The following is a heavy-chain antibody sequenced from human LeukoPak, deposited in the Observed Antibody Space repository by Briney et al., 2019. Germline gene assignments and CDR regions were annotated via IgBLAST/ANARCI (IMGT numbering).Heavy chain of an antibody. V-gene: IGHV4-59*01. Sequence: SETLSLTCTVSGGSMSSYYWSWIRQPPGKGLEWIGYIYYSGGTNYNPSLKSRVTISVDTSKNQFSLKLSSVTAADTAVYYCARDAYYYDSSGYYPDAFDIWGQGTMVTVSS. J-gene: IGHJ3*02. CDR2: IYYSGGT. CDR1: GGSMSSYY. CDR3: ARDAYYYDSSGYYPDAFDI. D-gene: IGHD3-22*01.